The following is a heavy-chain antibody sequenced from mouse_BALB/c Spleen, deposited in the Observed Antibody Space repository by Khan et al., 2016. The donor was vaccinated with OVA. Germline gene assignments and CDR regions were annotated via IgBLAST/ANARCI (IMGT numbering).Heavy chain of an antibody. V-gene: IGHV1S81*02. CDR2: INPYNGGT. CDR1: GYTFTSFY. CDR3: TRVGYGNPFAY. J-gene: IGHJ3*01. Sequence: VQLQQSGPELVKPGASVKLSCKASGYTFTSFYMYWVKQRPGQGLEWIGEINPYNGGTNFNEKFKSKATLTVDKSSSTAYMQLSSLTSEDSAVCYCTRVGYGNPFAYWGQGTLVTVSA. D-gene: IGHD1-1*01.